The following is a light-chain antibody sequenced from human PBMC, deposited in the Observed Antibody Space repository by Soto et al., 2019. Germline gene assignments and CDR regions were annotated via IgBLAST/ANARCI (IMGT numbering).Light chain of an antibody. Sequence: QSVLTQPPSVSGAPGQRVTNSCTGSSSNIGAGYDVHWYQQLPGTAPKLLIYGNSNRPSGVPDRFSGSKSGTSASLAITGLQAEDEADYYCQSYDSSLSHVVFGVGTKLTVL. CDR2: GNS. CDR3: QSYDSSLSHVV. J-gene: IGLJ2*01. CDR1: SSNIGAGYD. V-gene: IGLV1-40*01.